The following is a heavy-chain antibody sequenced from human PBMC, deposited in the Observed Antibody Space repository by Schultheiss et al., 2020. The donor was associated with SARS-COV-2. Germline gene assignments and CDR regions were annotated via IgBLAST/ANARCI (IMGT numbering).Heavy chain of an antibody. CDR3: ATGSGGI. J-gene: IGHJ3*02. V-gene: IGHV4-39*07. D-gene: IGHD3-10*01. CDR1: GFSLSTSGM. CDR2: INHSGST. Sequence: LVKPTQTLTLTCTFSGFSLSTSGMCVSWIRQPPGKGLEWIGEINHSGSTNYNPSLKSRVTISVDTSKNQFSLKLSSVTAADTAVYYCATGSGGIWGQGTMVTVSS.